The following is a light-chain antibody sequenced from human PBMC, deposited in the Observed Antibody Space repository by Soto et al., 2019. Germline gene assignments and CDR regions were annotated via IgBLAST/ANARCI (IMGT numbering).Light chain of an antibody. CDR3: GTWDSSLSAYV. CDR2: ENN. V-gene: IGLV1-51*02. J-gene: IGLJ1*01. Sequence: QSVLTQPPSVSAAPGLKVTISCSGSSSNIGNNYVSWYQQLPGTAPKLLIYENNKRPSGIPDRFSGSKSGTSATLGITGLQTGDEADYYCGTWDSSLSAYVLGTGTKVTVL. CDR1: SSNIGNNY.